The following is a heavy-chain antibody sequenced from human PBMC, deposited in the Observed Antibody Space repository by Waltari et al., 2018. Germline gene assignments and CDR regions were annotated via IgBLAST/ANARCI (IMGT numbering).Heavy chain of an antibody. J-gene: IGHJ4*02. V-gene: IGHV3-53*01. D-gene: IGHD2-15*01. CDR1: GFTVSSNY. Sequence: EVQLVESGGGLIQPGGSLRLSCAASGFTVSSNYMSWVRQAPGKGWVGVSVIYSGGSTNYADSVKGRLSIARDNSQNTLYLQMNSVRAEDTAVYYCAVGLGYCSGGSCYSGDYWGQGTLVTVSS. CDR3: AVGLGYCSGGSCYSGDY. CDR2: IYSGGST.